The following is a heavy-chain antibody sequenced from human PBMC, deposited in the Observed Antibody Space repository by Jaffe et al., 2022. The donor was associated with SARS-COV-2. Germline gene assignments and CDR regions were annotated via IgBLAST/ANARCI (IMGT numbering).Heavy chain of an antibody. D-gene: IGHD3-10*01. CDR1: GFTFRSYT. J-gene: IGHJ4*02. CDR2: TPPDGSYS. Sequence: EVQLVESGGGLVKPGGSLRLSCAAAGFTFRSYTMNWVRQAPGKGLEWVSSTPPDGSYSHHADSVKGRFTISRDNAKSSLYLQMNSLTAEDTALYFCVRGDFRDYWGQGTLVTVSS. CDR3: VRGDFRDY. V-gene: IGHV3-21*06.